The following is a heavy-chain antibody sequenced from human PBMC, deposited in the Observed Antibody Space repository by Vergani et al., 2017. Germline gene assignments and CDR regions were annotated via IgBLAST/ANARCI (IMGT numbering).Heavy chain of an antibody. CDR2: IYPGDSDT. CDR1: GYSFTSYW. CDR3: ARGLGYCTNCVWCRPYYYGMDV. Sequence: EVPLVQSGAEVKTPGDSLKLSCKGSGYSFTSYWLGWVRQMPGKGLEWMGIIYPGDSDTRYSPSFQGQVIIAADKSISTAYLPWSRLKAENTAMYYCARGLGYCTNCVWCRPYYYGMDVWGQGTTVTVSS. D-gene: IGHD2-8*01. V-gene: IGHV5-51*03. J-gene: IGHJ6*02.